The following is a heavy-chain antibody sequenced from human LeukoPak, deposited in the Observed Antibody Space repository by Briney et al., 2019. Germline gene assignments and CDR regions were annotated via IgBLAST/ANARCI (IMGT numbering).Heavy chain of an antibody. CDR2: ISYDGSNK. J-gene: IGHJ4*02. D-gene: IGHD6-19*01. CDR3: AKESVAALGIDY. CDR1: GINFTNSG. Sequence: GGSLRLSCAVSGINFTNSGLHWVRQAPGKGLEWVAVISYDGSNKYYADSVQGRFSISRDNAKNSLYLQMNSLRAEDTALYYCAKESVAALGIDYWGQGTLVTVSS. V-gene: IGHV3-30*18.